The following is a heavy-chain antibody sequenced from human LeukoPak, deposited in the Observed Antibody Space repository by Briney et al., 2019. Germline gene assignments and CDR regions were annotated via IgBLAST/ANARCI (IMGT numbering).Heavy chain of an antibody. CDR2: IYYSGST. CDR3: ASTLTDSSSWSYYFDY. CDR1: GGSISSSSYY. V-gene: IGHV4-39*01. D-gene: IGHD6-13*01. J-gene: IGHJ4*02. Sequence: SETLSLTCTVSGGSISSSSYYWGWIRQPPGKGLEWIGSIYYSGSTYYNPSLKSRVTISVDTSRNQFSLKLSSVTAADTAVYYCASTLTDSSSWSYYFDYWGQGTLVTVSS.